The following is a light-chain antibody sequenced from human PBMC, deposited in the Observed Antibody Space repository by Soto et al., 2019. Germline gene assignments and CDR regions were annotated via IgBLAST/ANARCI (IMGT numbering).Light chain of an antibody. J-gene: IGKJ3*01. CDR2: AAS. CDR1: QGVNSTY. V-gene: IGKV3-20*01. CDR3: QHYGSSFT. Sequence: IVLTQSPVTLSLSPGERATLYCRASQGVNSTYVAWYQQKPGQAPRLLIYAASSRATGIPDRFSGSWSGTDFILSISRLGPEDFVVYYCQHYGSSFTFGPGTKVDIK.